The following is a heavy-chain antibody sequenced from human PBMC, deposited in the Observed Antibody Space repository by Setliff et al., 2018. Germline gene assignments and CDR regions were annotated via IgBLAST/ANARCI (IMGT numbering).Heavy chain of an antibody. Sequence: GGSLRLSCAASGFTFSSYTMSWVRQAPGKGLEWVSMISGSAQTTYYADSVKGRFTISRDNSKNTVYLEMNSLRAEDTAVYYCAKRGPYCSGGTCHYYFDYWGQGTLVTVSS. D-gene: IGHD2-15*01. V-gene: IGHV3-23*01. CDR3: AKRGPYCSGGTCHYYFDY. CDR1: GFTFSSYT. CDR2: ISGSAQTT. J-gene: IGHJ4*02.